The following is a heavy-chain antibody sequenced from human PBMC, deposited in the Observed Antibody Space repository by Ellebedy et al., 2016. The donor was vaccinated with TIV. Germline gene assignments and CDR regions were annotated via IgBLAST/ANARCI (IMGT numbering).Heavy chain of an antibody. Sequence: GGSLRLSCAASGFIFSDFQMSRIRQAPGKGLECISYIAGGGESIYYADSVKGRFTISRDDSTSSLYLHLNSLRAEDTAVYYCARDTRFIDHQHNWFDPWGQGTLVTVSS. J-gene: IGHJ5*02. CDR2: IAGGGESI. V-gene: IGHV3-11*01. D-gene: IGHD1-14*01. CDR1: GFIFSDFQ. CDR3: ARDTRFIDHQHNWFDP.